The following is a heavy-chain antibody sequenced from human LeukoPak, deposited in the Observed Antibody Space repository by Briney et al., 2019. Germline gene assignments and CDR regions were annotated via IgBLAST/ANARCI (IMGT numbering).Heavy chain of an antibody. Sequence: PGGSLRLSCAASGFTFSNAWMSWVRLAPGEGLEWVGRIKSKTDGGTTDYAAPVKGRFTISRDDSKNTLYLQMNSLKTEDTAMYYCTTDIPTRYCSGGSCFQTWGQGTLVTVSS. D-gene: IGHD2-15*01. CDR3: TTDIPTRYCSGGSCFQT. V-gene: IGHV3-15*01. J-gene: IGHJ4*02. CDR2: IKSKTDGGTT. CDR1: GFTFSNAW.